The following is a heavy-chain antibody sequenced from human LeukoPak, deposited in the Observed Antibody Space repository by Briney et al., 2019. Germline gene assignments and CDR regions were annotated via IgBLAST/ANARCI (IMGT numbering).Heavy chain of an antibody. CDR1: GFTFNDYR. Sequence: GGSLRLSCSASGFTFNDYRMHWVRQAPGKGLEYVSGISSSGANTNYADSVKDRFTISRDNSKNALCLQMSSLGAEDTAVYYCVKPGYGSSWFHYWGRGALVTVSS. CDR2: ISSSGANT. V-gene: IGHV3-64D*06. CDR3: VKPGYGSSWFHY. J-gene: IGHJ4*02. D-gene: IGHD2-2*01.